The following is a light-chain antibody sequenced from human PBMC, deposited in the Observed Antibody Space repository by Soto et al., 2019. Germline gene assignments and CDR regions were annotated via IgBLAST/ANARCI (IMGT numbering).Light chain of an antibody. CDR1: QSVSSNY. Sequence: DIVLTQSPGTLYLSPGERATLSCRASQSVSSNYLAWYQQKRGQAPRLLIYAASARATGIPDRFSGSGSGTDFTLTISRLEPEAFAVYFCQLYGSSPPRYTFGQGTKLEIK. V-gene: IGKV3-20*01. CDR3: QLYGSSPPRYT. CDR2: AAS. J-gene: IGKJ2*01.